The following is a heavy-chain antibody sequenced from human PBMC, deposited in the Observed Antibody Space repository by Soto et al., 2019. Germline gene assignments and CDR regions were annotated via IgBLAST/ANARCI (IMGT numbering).Heavy chain of an antibody. V-gene: IGHV3-33*01. Sequence: GGSLRLSCAASKSIFTGYGMHWVRQTPGKGLEWVAVIRFDGTDEHYADSVKGRFTISRDNSKNMLYLQMNSLRVEDTALYYCARDSPSYFSTTSCSSGDNYEYYYMDVWGKGTTVTVSS. CDR3: ARDSPSYFSTTSCSSGDNYEYYYMDV. J-gene: IGHJ6*03. CDR1: KSIFTGYG. D-gene: IGHD2-2*01. CDR2: IRFDGTDE.